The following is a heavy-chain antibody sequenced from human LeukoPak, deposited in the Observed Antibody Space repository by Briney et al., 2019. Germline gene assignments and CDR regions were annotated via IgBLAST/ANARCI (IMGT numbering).Heavy chain of an antibody. D-gene: IGHD3-22*01. J-gene: IGHJ4*02. CDR2: INPNSGGT. CDR3: ARRVGYYYDSSGYLFDY. Sequence: ASVKVSCKASGYTFTGYYIHWVRQAPGQGLEWMGRINPNSGGTNYAQEFQGRVTMTRDTSISTAYMELSRLRSDDTAVYYCARRVGYYYDSSGYLFDYWGQGTLVTVSS. CDR1: GYTFTGYY. V-gene: IGHV1-2*06.